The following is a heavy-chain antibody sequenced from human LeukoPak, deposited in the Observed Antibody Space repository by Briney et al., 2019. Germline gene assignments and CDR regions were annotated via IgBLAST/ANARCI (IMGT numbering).Heavy chain of an antibody. J-gene: IGHJ4*02. CDR1: GFTFSSYW. Sequence: GGSLRLFCAASGFTFSSYWMSWVRQAPGKGLEWVANIKQDGSEKYYVDSAKGRFTISRDNAKNSLYLQMNSLRAEDTAVYYCARFRKGSYFDYWGQGTLVTVSS. CDR2: IKQDGSEK. CDR3: ARFRKGSYFDY. V-gene: IGHV3-7*01.